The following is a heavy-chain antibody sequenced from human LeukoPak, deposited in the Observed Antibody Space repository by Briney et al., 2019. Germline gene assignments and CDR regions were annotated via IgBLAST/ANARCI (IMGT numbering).Heavy chain of an antibody. J-gene: IGHJ4*02. CDR3: ARWGLSYTIDY. D-gene: IGHD2-21*01. CDR1: GFTFGSYA. Sequence: GGSLRLSCAASGFTFGSYAMSWVRQAPGKGLEWVSTISGSGGDTDYADSVKGRFTISRDNSKTTLYLQMNSLRAEDTAVYSCARWGLSYTIDYWGQGTLVTVSS. V-gene: IGHV3-23*01. CDR2: ISGSGGDT.